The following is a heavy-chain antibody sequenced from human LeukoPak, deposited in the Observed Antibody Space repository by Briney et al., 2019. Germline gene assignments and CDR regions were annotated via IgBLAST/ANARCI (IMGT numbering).Heavy chain of an antibody. CDR1: GFTFSSYA. J-gene: IGHJ5*02. V-gene: IGHV3-23*01. Sequence: GGSLRLSCAASGFTFSSYAMSWVRQVPGKGLEWVSAISGSGGSTYYADSVKGRFTISRDNSKNTLYLQMNSLRAEDTAVYYCAKDEDSSGWYVWFDPWGQGTLVTVSS. CDR3: AKDEDSSGWYVWFDP. CDR2: ISGSGGST. D-gene: IGHD6-19*01.